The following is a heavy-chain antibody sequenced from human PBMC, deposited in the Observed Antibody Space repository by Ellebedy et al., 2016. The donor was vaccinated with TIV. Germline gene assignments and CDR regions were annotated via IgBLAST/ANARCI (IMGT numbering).Heavy chain of an antibody. Sequence: GEPLKISCAASGFTFSGSAMHWVRQASGKGLEWVGRIRSKANSYATAYAASVKGRFTISRDDSKNTAYLQMNSLKTEDTAVYYCTRRGWVYDILTGYPNSMDVWGQGTTVTVSS. J-gene: IGHJ6*02. D-gene: IGHD3-9*01. CDR3: TRRGWVYDILTGYPNSMDV. CDR1: GFTFSGSA. CDR2: IRSKANSYAT. V-gene: IGHV3-73*01.